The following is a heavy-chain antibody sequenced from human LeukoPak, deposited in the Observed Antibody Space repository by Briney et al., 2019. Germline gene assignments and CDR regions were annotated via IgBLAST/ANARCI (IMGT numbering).Heavy chain of an antibody. J-gene: IGHJ5*02. V-gene: IGHV1-8*01. CDR1: GYTFTSYD. D-gene: IGHD1-26*01. CDR3: AKEAGSPYSWFDP. Sequence: ASVKVSCKASGYTFTSYDINWVRQATGQGLEWMGWMNPNSGNTGYAQKFQGRVTMTRNTSISTAYMELSSLRSEDTAVYYCAKEAGSPYSWFDPWGQGTLVTVSS. CDR2: MNPNSGNT.